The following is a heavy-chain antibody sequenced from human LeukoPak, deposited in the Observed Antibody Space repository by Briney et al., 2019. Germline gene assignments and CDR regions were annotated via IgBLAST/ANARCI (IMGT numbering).Heavy chain of an antibody. CDR3: ARDWGRGNSGYKDH. J-gene: IGHJ4*02. V-gene: IGHV3-33*01. D-gene: IGHD3-22*01. Sequence: PGGSLRLSCAASGFTFSSYGIHWVRQAPGKGLDWVAVIWGDGSNPYYAASVKGRFTISRDNSKNTLDLQMTNLRAEDTGFYYCARDWGRGNSGYKDHWGQGTLVTVSS. CDR2: IWGDGSNP. CDR1: GFTFSSYG.